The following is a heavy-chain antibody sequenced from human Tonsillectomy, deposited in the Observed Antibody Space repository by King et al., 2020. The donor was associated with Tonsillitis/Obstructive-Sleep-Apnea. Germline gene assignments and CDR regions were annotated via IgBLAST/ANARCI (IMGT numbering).Heavy chain of an antibody. J-gene: IGHJ4*02. CDR1: GGSISSSSYY. Sequence: QLQESGPGLVKPSETLSLTCTVSGGSISSSSYYWGWIRQPPGKGLEWIGSIYYSGSTYYNPSLKSRVTISVDTSKNQFSLKLSSVTAADTAVYYCAMDTAMVFTRFDYWGQGTLVTVSS. CDR2: IYYSGST. V-gene: IGHV4-39*01. D-gene: IGHD5-18*01. CDR3: AMDTAMVFTRFDY.